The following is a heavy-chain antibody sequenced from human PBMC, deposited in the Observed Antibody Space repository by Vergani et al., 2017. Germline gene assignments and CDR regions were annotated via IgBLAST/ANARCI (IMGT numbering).Heavy chain of an antibody. CDR1: GGTFSSYA. D-gene: IGHD3-22*01. V-gene: IGHV1-69*04. Sequence: QVQLVQSGAEVKKPGSSVKVSCKASGGTFSSYAISWVRQAPGQGLEWMGRIIPIVGTANYAQKFQGRVTITADKSTDTAYMELISLRPEGTAVYYCASEGNDYDSTGFGPGGSFDWGPGTLVTVSS. CDR2: IIPIVGTA. J-gene: IGHJ4*02. CDR3: ASEGNDYDSTGFGPGGSFD.